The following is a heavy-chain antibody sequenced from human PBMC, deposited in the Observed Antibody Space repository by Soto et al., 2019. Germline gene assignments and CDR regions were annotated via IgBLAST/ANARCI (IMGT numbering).Heavy chain of an antibody. CDR2: IDWNRATT. CDR3: VKDVGSRHYDFTNFDS. V-gene: IGHV3-9*01. J-gene: IGHJ4*02. CDR1: GFIFDDYA. Sequence: EVQLLESGGGVVQPGGSLRLSCIASGFIFDDYAIHWVRQVPGKGLEWVSGIDWNRATTGYADSVKGRFTLPRDNARNSVLLQMNSLRPEDTALYYCVKDVGSRHYDFTNFDSWGQGTLVTVSS. D-gene: IGHD3-3*01.